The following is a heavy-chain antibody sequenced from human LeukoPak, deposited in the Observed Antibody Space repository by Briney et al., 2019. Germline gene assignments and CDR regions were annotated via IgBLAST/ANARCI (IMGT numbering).Heavy chain of an antibody. J-gene: IGHJ5*02. Sequence: SETLSLTCTVSGGSISSSSYYWGWIRQPPGKGLEWIGYIYYSGSTNYNPSLKSRVTISVDTSKNQSSLKLSSVTAADTAVYYCARVGCSSTSCYTDNWFDPWGQGTLVTVSS. V-gene: IGHV4-61*05. CDR1: GGSISSSSYY. CDR3: ARVGCSSTSCYTDNWFDP. CDR2: IYYSGST. D-gene: IGHD2-2*02.